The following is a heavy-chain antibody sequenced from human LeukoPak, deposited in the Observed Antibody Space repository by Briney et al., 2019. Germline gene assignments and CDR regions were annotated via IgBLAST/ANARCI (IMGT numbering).Heavy chain of an antibody. D-gene: IGHD3-10*01. V-gene: IGHV3-21*01. CDR2: ISSSSSYI. CDR3: ARDTGYYYGSGSYSNDY. Sequence: GGSLRLSCAASEFTFSSYAMSWVRQAPGKGLEWVSSISSSSSYIYYADSVKGRFTISRDNAKNSLYLQMNSLRAEDTAVYYCARDTGYYYGSGSYSNDYWGQGTLVTVSS. J-gene: IGHJ4*02. CDR1: EFTFSSYA.